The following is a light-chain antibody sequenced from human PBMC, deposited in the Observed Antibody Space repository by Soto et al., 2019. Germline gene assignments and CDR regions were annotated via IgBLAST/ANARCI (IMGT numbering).Light chain of an antibody. CDR3: QQYYSRES. J-gene: IGKJ1*01. CDR1: QAVNPW. Sequence: DIPMTQSPAIVSASVGDTVTITCRASQAVNPWLAWHQQKPGKVPRVLIYKTSDLENGVPSRFSGSGSGTDYTLTISNLQPDDFATYYCQQYYSRESFGQGTRV. V-gene: IGKV1-5*03. CDR2: KTS.